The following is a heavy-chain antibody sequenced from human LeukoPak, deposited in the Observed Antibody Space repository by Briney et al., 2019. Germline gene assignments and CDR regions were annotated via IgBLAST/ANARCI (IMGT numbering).Heavy chain of an antibody. D-gene: IGHD5-18*01. V-gene: IGHV3-23*01. J-gene: IGHJ4*02. CDR2: ISGSGHNT. Sequence: GGSLRLSCAASGFTFSNYGMNWVRQAPGKGLEWVSAISGSGHNTYYADSVKGRFTISRDNSKNTLYLQMNSLRAEDTAVYYCARTDQSGYSFGSDFDYWGQGTLVTVSS. CDR3: ARTDQSGYSFGSDFDY. CDR1: GFTFSNYG.